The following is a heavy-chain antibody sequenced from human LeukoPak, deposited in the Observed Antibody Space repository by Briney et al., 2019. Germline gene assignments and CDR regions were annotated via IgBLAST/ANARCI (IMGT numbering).Heavy chain of an antibody. CDR3: AREIRYFDSPYYMDV. CDR1: GYTFTGYY. CDR2: INPNSGGT. V-gene: IGHV1-2*02. D-gene: IGHD3-9*01. Sequence: ASVKVSCKASGYTFTGYYMHWVRQAPGQGLEWMGWINPNSGGTNYAQKFQGRVTMTRDTSISTAYMELSRLRSDDTAVYYCAREIRYFDSPYYMDVWGKGTTVTISS. J-gene: IGHJ6*03.